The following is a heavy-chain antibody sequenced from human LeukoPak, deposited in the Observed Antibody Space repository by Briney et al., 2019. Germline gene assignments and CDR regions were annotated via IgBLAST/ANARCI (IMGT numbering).Heavy chain of an antibody. J-gene: IGHJ4*02. CDR1: GFTFSSYE. V-gene: IGHV3-48*03. Sequence: GGSLRLSCAASGFTFSSYEMNWVRQAPGKGVEWVSYISSSCSTIYYADSVKGRFTISRDNAKNSLYLQMNSLRAEDTAVYYCARGSGFDYWGQGTLVTVSS. CDR3: ARGSGFDY. D-gene: IGHD3-10*01. CDR2: ISSSCSTI.